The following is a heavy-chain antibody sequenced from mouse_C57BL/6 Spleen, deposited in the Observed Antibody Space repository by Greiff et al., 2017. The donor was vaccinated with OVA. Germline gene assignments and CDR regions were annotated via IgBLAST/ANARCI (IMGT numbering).Heavy chain of an antibody. J-gene: IGHJ3*01. D-gene: IGHD2-4*01. CDR2: IYPGSGST. V-gene: IGHV1-55*01. Sequence: QVQLQQPGAELVKPGASVKMSCKASGYTFTSYWITWVKQRPGQGLEWIGDIYPGSGSTNYNEKFKSKATLTVDTSSSTAYMQLSSLTSEDSAVYYCARRIYYDSSPWFAYWGQGTLVTVSA. CDR1: GYTFTSYW. CDR3: ARRIYYDSSPWFAY.